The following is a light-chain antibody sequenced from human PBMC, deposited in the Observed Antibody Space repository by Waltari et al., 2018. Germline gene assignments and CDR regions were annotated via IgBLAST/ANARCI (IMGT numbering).Light chain of an antibody. CDR3: QQYDSSRGMYT. CDR2: GAS. J-gene: IGKJ2*01. Sequence: EIVLTQSPGTLSLSPGERATLSCRASQSVTSSYIAWYQQKPGQAPRLLIYGASSVATGVPDRFSGSGSGTDFILTISTLEPEDFAVYYCQQYDSSRGMYTFGQGTKLEI. V-gene: IGKV3-20*01. CDR1: QSVTSSY.